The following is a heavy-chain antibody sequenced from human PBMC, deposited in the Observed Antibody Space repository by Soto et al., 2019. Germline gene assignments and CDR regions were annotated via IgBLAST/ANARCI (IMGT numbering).Heavy chain of an antibody. CDR2: TYYRSKWYN. Sequence: SQTLSLTCAISGDSVSSNSAAWNWIRQSPSRGLEWLGRTYYRSKWYNDYAVSVKSRITINPDTSKNQFSLQLNSVTPEDTAVYYCARGKLATTLYYYYGMDVWGQGTTVTVSS. V-gene: IGHV6-1*01. J-gene: IGHJ6*02. CDR1: GDSVSSNSAA. CDR3: ARGKLATTLYYYYGMDV. D-gene: IGHD5-12*01.